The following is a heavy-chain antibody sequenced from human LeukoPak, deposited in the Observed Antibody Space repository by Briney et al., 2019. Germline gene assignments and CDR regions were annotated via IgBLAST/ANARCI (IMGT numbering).Heavy chain of an antibody. Sequence: GRSLRLSCAASGFTFSSYAMHWVRQAPGKGLEWVAVISYDGSNKYYADSVKGRFTISRDNSKNTLYLQMNSLRAEDTAVYYCARETHPRGYSYGYGSFDYWGQGTLVTVSS. CDR3: ARETHPRGYSYGYGSFDY. D-gene: IGHD5-18*01. CDR1: GFTFSSYA. CDR2: ISYDGSNK. V-gene: IGHV3-30*04. J-gene: IGHJ4*02.